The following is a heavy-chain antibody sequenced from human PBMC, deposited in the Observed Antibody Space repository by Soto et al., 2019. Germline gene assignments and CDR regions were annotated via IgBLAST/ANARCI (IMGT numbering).Heavy chain of an antibody. D-gene: IGHD3-10*01. V-gene: IGHV3-53*01. CDR3: ARPGVERLYFVQ. CDR1: GFTVTNSY. J-gene: IGHJ4*02. Sequence: SLRLSCAASGFTVTNSYMSWIRQAPGKGLEWVPVVYTSGRTYHADSVNGRFTVSRDISTNIFFLQMNNLSAEDTSPYYCARPGVERLYFVQWGRGTLVAVST. CDR2: VYTSGRT.